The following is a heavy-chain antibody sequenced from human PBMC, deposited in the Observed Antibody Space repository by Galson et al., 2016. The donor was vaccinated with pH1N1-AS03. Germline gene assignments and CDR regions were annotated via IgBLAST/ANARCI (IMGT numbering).Heavy chain of an antibody. Sequence: QSGAEVTKPGESLRISCKASGASFTGYWINWVRQMPGKGLEWMGRIDLSDSYTNYSPSFQGPVTISADTSIATAYLQWNSLKASDTAVYYCASYGSGSSPFDYWGPGTLVTVSS. J-gene: IGHJ4*02. CDR3: ASYGSGSSPFDY. V-gene: IGHV5-10-1*01. CDR2: IDLSDSYT. D-gene: IGHD3-10*01. CDR1: GASFTGYW.